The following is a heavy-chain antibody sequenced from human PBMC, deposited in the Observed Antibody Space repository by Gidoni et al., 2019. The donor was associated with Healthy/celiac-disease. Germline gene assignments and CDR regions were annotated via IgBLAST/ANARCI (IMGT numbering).Heavy chain of an antibody. CDR1: GFTFSSYA. J-gene: IGHJ4*02. V-gene: IGHV3-30-3*01. CDR2: ISYDGSNK. Sequence: QVQLVESGGSVVQPGRSLRLSCSASGFTFSSYAMHWVRQAPGKGLGWVAVISYDGSNKYYADSVKGRFTISRDNSKNTLYLQMNSLRAEDTAVYYCARDEGRSSSWLSYWGQGTLVTVSS. CDR3: ARDEGRSSSWLSY. D-gene: IGHD6-13*01.